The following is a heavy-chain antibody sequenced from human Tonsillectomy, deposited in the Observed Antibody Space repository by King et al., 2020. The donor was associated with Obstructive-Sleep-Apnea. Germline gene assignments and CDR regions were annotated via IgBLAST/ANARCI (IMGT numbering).Heavy chain of an antibody. D-gene: IGHD1-26*01. CDR1: GFTFTDYW. V-gene: IGHV3-7*01. CDR3: VAATTSGYYYYYYGMDI. J-gene: IGHJ6*02. Sequence: QLAKSGGGLVQPGGSLRLSCAASGFTFTDYWMSWVRQAPGKGLAWVATIKQDGSEKYYVDSVKGRFTISRDNAKTSLHLQMDSLRAEDTAVYYCVAATTSGYYYYYYGMDIWGQGTTVTVSS. CDR2: IKQDGSEK.